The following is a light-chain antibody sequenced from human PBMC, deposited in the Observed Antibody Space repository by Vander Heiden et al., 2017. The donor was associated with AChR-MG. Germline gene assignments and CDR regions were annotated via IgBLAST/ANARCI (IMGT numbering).Light chain of an antibody. J-gene: IGKJ3*01. CDR2: AAS. Sequence: DIQMTQSPSSLSASVGDRVTISCRTSQSISTYLNWYQQRPGKAPKLLIYAASSLQSGVPSRFSGSGSGTDFTLTISSLQPEDFATYYCQQNDVTPLVTFGHGTKVDIK. V-gene: IGKV1-39*01. CDR3: QQNDVTPLVT. CDR1: QSISTY.